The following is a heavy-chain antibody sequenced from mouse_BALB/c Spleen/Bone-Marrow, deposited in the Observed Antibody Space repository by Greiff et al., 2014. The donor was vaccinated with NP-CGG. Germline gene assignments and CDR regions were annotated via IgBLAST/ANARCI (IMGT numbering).Heavy chain of an antibody. Sequence: VQLQQSGAELVKPGASVKLSCTASGFNIKDTYMHWVKQRPEQGLEWIGRIDPANGNTKYDPKFQGKATITADTSSNTAYLQLSSLTSEDTAVYYCALSYDYDVGYWGQGTTLTVSS. CDR2: IDPANGNT. CDR1: GFNIKDTY. V-gene: IGHV14-3*02. D-gene: IGHD2-4*01. CDR3: ALSYDYDVGY. J-gene: IGHJ2*01.